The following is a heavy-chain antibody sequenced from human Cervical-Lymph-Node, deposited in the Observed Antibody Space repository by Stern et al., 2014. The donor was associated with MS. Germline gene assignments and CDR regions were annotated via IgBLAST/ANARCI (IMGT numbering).Heavy chain of an antibody. J-gene: IGHJ4*02. CDR1: GFSLTTTGMC. V-gene: IGHV2-70*01. CDR3: ARTPGQTNTWGLDY. D-gene: IGHD7-27*01. CDR2: IDWDGDK. Sequence: QVTLRASGPELVKPTQTLTLTCTFSGFSLTTTGMCVTWIRQPTGKGLEWLALIDWDGDKYYSTSLKTRLTIAQDTSKSQVVLTMTNMDPVDTATYFCARTPGQTNTWGLDYWGQGALVTVSS.